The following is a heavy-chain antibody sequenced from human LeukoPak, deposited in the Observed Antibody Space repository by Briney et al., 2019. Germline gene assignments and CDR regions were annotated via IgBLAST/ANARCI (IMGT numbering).Heavy chain of an antibody. J-gene: IGHJ5*02. CDR2: INPNSGGT. CDR3: ARGRYDSSGYQMDNWFDP. D-gene: IGHD3-22*01. Sequence: ASVKVSCKASGYTFTGYYMHWVRQAPGQGLEWMGWINPNSGGTNYAQKFQGRVTMTRDTSISTAYMELSRLRSDDTAVYYCARGRYDSSGYQMDNWFDPWGQGTLVTVSS. V-gene: IGHV1-2*02. CDR1: GYTFTGYY.